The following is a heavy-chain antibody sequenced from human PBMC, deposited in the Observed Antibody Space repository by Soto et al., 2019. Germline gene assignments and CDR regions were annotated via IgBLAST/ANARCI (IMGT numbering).Heavy chain of an antibody. D-gene: IGHD6-13*01. CDR2: INPMGGST. CDR1: GYTFINYY. Sequence: GASVKVSCKASGYTFINYYIHWVRQAPGQGLEWIAIINPMGGSTNYAQEFQGRVALTSDTSTSTVYMELISLRFEDTALFYCARDLAAGDLWGQGTLVTVSS. J-gene: IGHJ5*02. V-gene: IGHV1-46*01. CDR3: ARDLAAGDL.